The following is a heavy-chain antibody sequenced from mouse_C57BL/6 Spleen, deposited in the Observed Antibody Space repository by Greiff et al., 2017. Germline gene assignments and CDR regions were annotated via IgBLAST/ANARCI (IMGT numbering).Heavy chain of an antibody. Sequence: VQLQQSGAELVRPGASVKLSCTASGFNIKDDYMHWVKQRPEQGLEWIGWIDPENGDTEYASKFQGKATITADTSSNTAYLQLSSLTSEDTAVYYCTTVTTVVEVWYLDVWGTGTTVTVSS. CDR3: TTVTTVVEVWYLDV. CDR1: GFNIKDDY. V-gene: IGHV14-4*01. CDR2: IDPENGDT. D-gene: IGHD1-1*01. J-gene: IGHJ1*03.